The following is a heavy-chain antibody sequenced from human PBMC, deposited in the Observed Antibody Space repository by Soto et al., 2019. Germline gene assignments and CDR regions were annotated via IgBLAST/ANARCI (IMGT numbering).Heavy chain of an antibody. CDR1: GFTFDDYG. CDR2: INWNGDIT. CDR3: AGFFYDGRVAFDD. Sequence: EVQLVESGGGVVRPGGSLRVSCESSGFTFDDYGLSWVRQAPGMGLEWVSGINWNGDITAYADSVKGRFTVSRDNGKNSLYLEMIGLRAEDAALYYCAGFFYDGRVAFDDWGRGTLVSGSS. J-gene: IGHJ4*02. V-gene: IGHV3-20*04. D-gene: IGHD3-22*01.